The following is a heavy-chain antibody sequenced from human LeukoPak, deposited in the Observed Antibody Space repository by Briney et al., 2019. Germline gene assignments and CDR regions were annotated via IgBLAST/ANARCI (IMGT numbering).Heavy chain of an antibody. CDR2: IYYSGST. V-gene: IGHV4-59*01. D-gene: IGHD3-3*01. CDR3: ARGDDFWSGPSYYYYYMDV. CDR1: GGSISSYY. J-gene: IGHJ6*03. Sequence: PSETLSLTCTVSGGSISSYYWSWIRQPPGKGLEWIGYIYYSGSTNYNLSLKSRVTISVDTSKNQFSLKLSSVTAADTAVYYCARGDDFWSGPSYYYYYMDVWGKGTTVTVSS.